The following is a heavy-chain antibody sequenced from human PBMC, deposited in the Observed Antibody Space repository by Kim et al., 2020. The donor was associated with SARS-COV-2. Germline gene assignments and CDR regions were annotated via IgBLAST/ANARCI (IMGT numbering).Heavy chain of an antibody. D-gene: IGHD6-13*01. J-gene: IGHJ4*02. CDR1: KFTVTKNY. V-gene: IGHV3-66*01. CDR3: AADHGNSWIRD. CDR2: IYSAGDT. Sequence: GSLRLSCAISKFTVTKNYMNWVRQAPGKGLEWVSAIYSAGDTYYADSVKGRFTISRDNSKNTLYLQLNNLRAEDTAIYYCAADHGNSWIRDWGQGTLITVSS.